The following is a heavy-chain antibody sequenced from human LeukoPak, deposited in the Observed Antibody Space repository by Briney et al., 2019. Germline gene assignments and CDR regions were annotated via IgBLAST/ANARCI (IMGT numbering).Heavy chain of an antibody. CDR1: GGTFSSYA. D-gene: IGHD3-3*02. V-gene: IGHV1-69*06. CDR3: ARFKQLARGFDY. CDR2: IIPIFGTA. J-gene: IGHJ4*02. Sequence: GASVKVSCKASGGTFSSYAISWVRQAPGQGLEWMGGIIPIFGTANYAQKFQGRVTITADKSTSTAYIELSSLRSEDTAVYYCARFKQLARGFDYWGQGTLVTVSS.